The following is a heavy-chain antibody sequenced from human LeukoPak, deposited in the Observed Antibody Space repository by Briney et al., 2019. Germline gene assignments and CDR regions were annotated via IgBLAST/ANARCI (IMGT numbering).Heavy chain of an antibody. V-gene: IGHV4-39*07. J-gene: IGHJ3*02. D-gene: IGHD3-22*01. CDR1: GGSISSSSYY. CDR3: ARDGPNYYDSRGGAFDI. Sequence: PSETLSLTCTVSGGSISSSSYYWGRIRQPPGKGLEWIGSIYYSGSTYYNPSLKSRVTISVDTSKNQFSLKLSSVTAADTAVYYCARDGPNYYDSRGGAFDIWGQGTMVTVSS. CDR2: IYYSGST.